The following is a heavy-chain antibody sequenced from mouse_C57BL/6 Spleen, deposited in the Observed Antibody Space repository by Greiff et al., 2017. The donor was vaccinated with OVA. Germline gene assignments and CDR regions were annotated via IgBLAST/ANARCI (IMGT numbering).Heavy chain of an antibody. V-gene: IGHV1-53*01. CDR1: GYTFTSYW. Sequence: QVQLQQPGTELVKPGASVKLSCKASGYTFTSYWMHWVKQRPGQGLEWIGNINPSNGGTNYNEKFKSKATLTVDKSSSTAYMQLSSLTSEDSAVYYGARKGKDGSSYGWYFDVWGTGTTVTVSS. CDR2: INPSNGGT. D-gene: IGHD1-1*01. J-gene: IGHJ1*03. CDR3: ARKGKDGSSYGWYFDV.